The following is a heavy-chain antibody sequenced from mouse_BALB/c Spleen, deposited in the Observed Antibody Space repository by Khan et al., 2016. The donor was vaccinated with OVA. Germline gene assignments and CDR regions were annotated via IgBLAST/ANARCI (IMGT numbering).Heavy chain of an antibody. D-gene: IGHD1-1*01. V-gene: IGHV2-3*01. CDR3: AKELPFAMDY. CDR1: GFSLTSYG. Sequence: VKLEVSGPGLVAPSQSLSITCTVSGFSLTSYGVSWVRQPPGKGLEWLGVIWGDGSTNYHSVLRSRLSIRKDNSKSQVFLKLNSLQSDDTATYYCAKELPFAMDYWGQGTSVTVSS. CDR2: IWGDGST. J-gene: IGHJ4*01.